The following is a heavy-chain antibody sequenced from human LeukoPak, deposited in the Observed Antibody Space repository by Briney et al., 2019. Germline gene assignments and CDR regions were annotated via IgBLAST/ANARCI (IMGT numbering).Heavy chain of an antibody. CDR1: GFTFSSYW. V-gene: IGHV3-7*03. CDR2: IKQDGSEK. Sequence: GGSLRLSCAASGFTFSSYWMSWVRQAPGKGLEWVANIKQDGSEKYYVDSVKGRFTISRDNAKNSLYLQMNSLRSEDTAVYYCATWEYNWNDADDAFDIWGQGTMVTVSS. J-gene: IGHJ3*02. D-gene: IGHD1-1*01. CDR3: ATWEYNWNDADDAFDI.